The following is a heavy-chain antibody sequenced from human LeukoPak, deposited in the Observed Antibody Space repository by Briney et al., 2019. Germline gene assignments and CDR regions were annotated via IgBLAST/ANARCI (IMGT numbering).Heavy chain of an antibody. CDR3: ARDECSGGSCYTGDYYYYMDV. CDR1: GGTFSSYA. CDR2: IIPIFGTA. Sequence: ASVKVSCKASGGTFSSYAISWVRQAPGQGLEWMGRIIPIFGTANYAQKFPGRVTITTDESTSTAYMELSSLRSEDTAVYYCARDECSGGSCYTGDYYYYMDVWGKGTTVTVSS. J-gene: IGHJ6*03. V-gene: IGHV1-69*05. D-gene: IGHD2-15*01.